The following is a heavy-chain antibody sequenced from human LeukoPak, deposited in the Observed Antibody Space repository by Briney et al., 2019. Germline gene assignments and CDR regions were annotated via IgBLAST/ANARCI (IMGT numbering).Heavy chain of an antibody. J-gene: IGHJ4*02. CDR2: INHSGST. CDR1: GGSFSGYY. V-gene: IGHV4-34*01. CDR3: ARFRGSSPFDY. Sequence: PSETLFLTCAVYGGSFSGYYWSWIRQPPGKGLEWIGEINHSGSTNYNPSLKSRVTISVDTSKNQFSLKLSSVTAADTAAYYCARFRGSSPFDYWGQGTLVTVSS. D-gene: IGHD6-13*01.